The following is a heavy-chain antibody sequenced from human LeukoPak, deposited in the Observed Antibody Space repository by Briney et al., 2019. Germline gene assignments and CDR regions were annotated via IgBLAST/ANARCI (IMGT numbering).Heavy chain of an antibody. CDR2: ISYDGSNN. CDR1: GFTLGSYS. D-gene: IGHD2-2*01. Sequence: GGALRLSCAASGFTLGSYSMHSVRQAPRKGLEWVAVISYDGSNNYYAESVTGRFTISRDNSKNSLYLEMNRLRAEDTAVYYCARGGGYCSSTSCHKTSGDYGYYWGQGTLVTVSS. CDR3: ARGGGYCSSTSCHKTSGDYGYY. V-gene: IGHV3-30-3*02. J-gene: IGHJ4*02.